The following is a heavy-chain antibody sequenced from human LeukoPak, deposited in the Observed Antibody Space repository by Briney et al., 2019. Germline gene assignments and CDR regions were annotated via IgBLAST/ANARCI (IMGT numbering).Heavy chain of an antibody. Sequence: PSETLSLTCTVSGGSISSGDYYWSWIRQPPGKGLEWIGYIYYSGSTYYNPSLKSRVTISVDTSRNQFSLKLSSVTAADTAVYYCARGGRGRHIAARPPLYWGQGTLVTVSS. V-gene: IGHV4-30-4*08. CDR1: GGSISSGDYY. CDR2: IYYSGST. J-gene: IGHJ4*02. D-gene: IGHD6-6*01. CDR3: ARGGRGRHIAARPPLY.